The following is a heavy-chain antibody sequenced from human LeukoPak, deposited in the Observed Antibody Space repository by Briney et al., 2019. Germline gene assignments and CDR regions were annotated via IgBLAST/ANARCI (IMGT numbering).Heavy chain of an antibody. CDR3: ARQYSSSWYYFDY. CDR2: IKQDGSEK. V-gene: IGHV3-7*01. J-gene: IGHJ4*02. D-gene: IGHD6-13*01. Sequence: GGSLRLSCAASGFTFSSYWMSWVRQAPGKGLEWVANIKQDGSEKYYVDSVKGRFIISRDNAKNSLYLQMNSLRAEDTAVYYCARQYSSSWYYFDYWGQGTLVTVSS. CDR1: GFTFSSYW.